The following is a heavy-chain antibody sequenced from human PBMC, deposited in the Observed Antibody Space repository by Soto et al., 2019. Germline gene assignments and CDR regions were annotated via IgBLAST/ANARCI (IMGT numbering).Heavy chain of an antibody. V-gene: IGHV3-33*01. CDR2: IWYDGSNK. Sequence: GGSLRLSCAASGFTFSSYGMHWVRQAPGKGLEWVAVIWYDGSNKYYADSVKGRFTISRDNSKNTLYLQMNSLRAEDTAVYYCARDQRGYDYGDYSELYYYYYGMDVWGQGTTVTVSS. D-gene: IGHD4-17*01. J-gene: IGHJ6*02. CDR3: ARDQRGYDYGDYSELYYYYYGMDV. CDR1: GFTFSSYG.